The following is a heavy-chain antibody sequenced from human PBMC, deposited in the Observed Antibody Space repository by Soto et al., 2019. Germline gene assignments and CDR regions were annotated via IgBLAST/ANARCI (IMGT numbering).Heavy chain of an antibody. Sequence: EVQLVESGGGLIQPGGSLRLSCAASGFTVSSNYMSWVRQAPGKGLEWVSVIYSGGSTYYADSVKGRFTISRDNSKNTLYLQMNSLRAEDTAVYYCARDWGSSWLTSGYFDLWGRGTLVTVSS. CDR3: ARDWGSSWLTSGYFDL. J-gene: IGHJ2*01. CDR2: IYSGGST. V-gene: IGHV3-53*01. CDR1: GFTVSSNY. D-gene: IGHD6-13*01.